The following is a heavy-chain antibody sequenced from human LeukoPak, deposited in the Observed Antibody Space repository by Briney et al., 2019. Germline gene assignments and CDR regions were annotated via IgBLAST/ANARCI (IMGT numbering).Heavy chain of an antibody. CDR1: GGSISSGVYY. CDR2: ISTSVNP. D-gene: IGHD3-16*01. J-gene: IGHJ6*03. Sequence: PSETPSLTCTVSGGSISSGVYYWNWIRQPAGKGLEWIGRISTSVNPNYNPSLKSRLTISVDTSKNQFSLKLNSVTAADTAVYYCARAPGGRRAYYMDVWGKGTTVTVSS. CDR3: ARAPGGRRAYYMDV. V-gene: IGHV4-61*02.